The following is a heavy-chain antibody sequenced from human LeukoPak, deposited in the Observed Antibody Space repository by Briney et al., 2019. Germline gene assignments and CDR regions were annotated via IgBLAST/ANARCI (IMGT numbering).Heavy chain of an antibody. J-gene: IGHJ4*02. Sequence: GGSLRLSCVASGFTFRDSWMTWVRQIPGKGLEWVANIKTDGSEKYHVDSVKGRFTISRDNTRNSLYLQMSSLRVEDTAVFYCARGGTWWVDYWGQGTLVTVSS. CDR3: ARGGTWWVDY. V-gene: IGHV3-7*01. CDR1: GFTFRDSW. D-gene: IGHD2-15*01. CDR2: IKTDGSEK.